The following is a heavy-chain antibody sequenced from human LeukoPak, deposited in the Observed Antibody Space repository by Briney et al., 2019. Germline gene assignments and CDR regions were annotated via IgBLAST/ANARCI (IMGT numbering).Heavy chain of an antibody. CDR3: AHSPGLYYYDSSGHFDY. V-gene: IGHV2-5*02. Sequence: SGPTLVNPTQTLTLTCTFSGFSLSTSGVGVGWIRQPPGKSLEWLALIYWDDDNRYSPSLKSRLTITKDTSKNQVVLTMTNMDPVDTATYCCAHSPGLYYYDSSGHFDYWGQGTLVTVSS. J-gene: IGHJ4*02. CDR2: IYWDDDN. D-gene: IGHD3-22*01. CDR1: GFSLSTSGVG.